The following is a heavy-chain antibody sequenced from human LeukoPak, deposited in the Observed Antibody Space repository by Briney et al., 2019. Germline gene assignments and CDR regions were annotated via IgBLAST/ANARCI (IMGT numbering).Heavy chain of an antibody. CDR3: ARMIRDNGDSNWFDP. CDR2: ISGSGGTT. CDR1: GFTFSSYA. D-gene: IGHD4-17*01. Sequence: GGSLRLSCAASGFTFSSYAMSWVRQAPGKGLEWVSAISGSGGTTYYANSVKGRFTFSRDNSKNTLYLQMNSLRAEDTAIYYCARMIRDNGDSNWFDPWGQGTLVTVSS. J-gene: IGHJ5*02. V-gene: IGHV3-23*01.